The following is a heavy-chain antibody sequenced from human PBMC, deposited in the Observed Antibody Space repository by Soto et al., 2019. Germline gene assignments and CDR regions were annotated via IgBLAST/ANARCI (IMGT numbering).Heavy chain of an antibody. CDR3: ARQGHGSGPKWFDS. V-gene: IGHV4-4*07. Sequence: SETLSLTCTVSGGSISSYYWSWIRQPAGKGLEWIGRIYTSGSTNYNPSLKSRVTMSVDTSKNQFSLKLNSVTAADTAVYYCARQGHGSGPKWFDSWGQGTLVTVSS. CDR2: IYTSGST. J-gene: IGHJ5*01. CDR1: GGSISSYY. D-gene: IGHD3-10*01.